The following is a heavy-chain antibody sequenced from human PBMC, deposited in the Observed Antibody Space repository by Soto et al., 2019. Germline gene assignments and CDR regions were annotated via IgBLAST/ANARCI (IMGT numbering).Heavy chain of an antibody. D-gene: IGHD3-9*01. J-gene: IGHJ3*02. CDR2: IYWADDK. Sequence: QITLKESGPTLVKPTQTLTLTCTFSGFSLSTIGVGVGWIRQPPGKALEWLALIYWADDKRYSPSLKSRLTLTKDTSKNQVVLTMTNMDPVDTATDYCAHRLILTGYSPADAFDIWGQGTMVTVSS. V-gene: IGHV2-5*02. CDR3: AHRLILTGYSPADAFDI. CDR1: GFSLSTIGVG.